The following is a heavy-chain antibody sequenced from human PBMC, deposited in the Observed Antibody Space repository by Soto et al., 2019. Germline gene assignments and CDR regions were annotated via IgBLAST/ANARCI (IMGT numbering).Heavy chain of an antibody. J-gene: IGHJ4*02. Sequence: QVQLVESGGGVVQPGRSLRLSSAASGFTFSNYGMHWVRQAPGKGLEWVIVISYDGNVAYYADSVKGRFTISRDNSKNTLYLQMNSLRTEDTAMYYCAKEGPISNWYFDYWGQGTLVTVFS. D-gene: IGHD1-1*01. CDR2: ISYDGNVA. CDR1: GFTFSNYG. CDR3: AKEGPISNWYFDY. V-gene: IGHV3-30*18.